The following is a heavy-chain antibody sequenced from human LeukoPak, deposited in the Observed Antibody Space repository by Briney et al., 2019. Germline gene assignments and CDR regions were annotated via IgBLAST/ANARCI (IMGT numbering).Heavy chain of an antibody. D-gene: IGHD5-18*01. Sequence: GGSLRLSCAASAFTFSSYAMSWVRQAPGKGLEWVSAISGSGGSTYYADSVKGRFTISRDNSKNTLYLQMNSLRAEDTAVYYCAKSNVDTAMVKGPYYFDYWGQGTLVTVSS. CDR1: AFTFSSYA. CDR3: AKSNVDTAMVKGPYYFDY. V-gene: IGHV3-23*01. CDR2: ISGSGGST. J-gene: IGHJ4*02.